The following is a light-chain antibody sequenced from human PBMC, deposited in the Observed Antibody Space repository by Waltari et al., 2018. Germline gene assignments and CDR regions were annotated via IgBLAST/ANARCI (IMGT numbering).Light chain of an antibody. J-gene: IGKJ5*01. Sequence: EIVLTQSPGTLSLSPGASATLSCRASQGVRSTLAWYQHKPGQAPRLLIYGASTRTTGTPDKFSGSGFGTDFTLTVSRLEPEDFAVYYCQQYGGSPITFGQGTRLDIK. V-gene: IGKV3-20*01. CDR1: QGVRST. CDR2: GAS. CDR3: QQYGGSPIT.